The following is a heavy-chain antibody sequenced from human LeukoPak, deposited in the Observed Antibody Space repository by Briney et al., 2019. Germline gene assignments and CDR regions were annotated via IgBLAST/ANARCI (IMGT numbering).Heavy chain of an antibody. J-gene: IGHJ4*02. CDR2: INPSGGST. Sequence: ASVKVSCKASGYTFTSYGISWVRQAPGQGLEWMGIINPSGGSTSYAQKFQGRVTMTRDTSTSTVYMELSSLRSEDTAVYYCASNYYDSSGYYYFDYWGQGTLVTVSS. V-gene: IGHV1-46*01. D-gene: IGHD3-22*01. CDR3: ASNYYDSSGYYYFDY. CDR1: GYTFTSYG.